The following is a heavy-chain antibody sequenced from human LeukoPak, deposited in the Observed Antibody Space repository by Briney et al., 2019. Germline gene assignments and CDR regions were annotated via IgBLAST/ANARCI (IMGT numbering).Heavy chain of an antibody. D-gene: IGHD3-3*01. J-gene: IGHJ3*02. Sequence: SGGSLRLSCAAAGFTFSSYAMSWVRQAPGKWLEWVSAMSGSGGSTSYADSVKGRFTISRDNPKNTMYLQMNSLRAEDTAVYYCAKGPLPQLRFLEWQPNDAFDIWGQGTMVTVSS. CDR2: MSGSGGST. V-gene: IGHV3-23*01. CDR3: AKGPLPQLRFLEWQPNDAFDI. CDR1: GFTFSSYA.